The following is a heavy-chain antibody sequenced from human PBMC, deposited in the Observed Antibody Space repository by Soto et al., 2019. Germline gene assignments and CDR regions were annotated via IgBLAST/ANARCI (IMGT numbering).Heavy chain of an antibody. Sequence: PSETLSLTCTVSGGSISSSSYYWGWIRQPPGKGLEWIGTIYYSGSTYYNPSLKSRVTISVDTSKNQFSLKLSSVTAADTAVYYCARHGCSSTSCHYYYYNYGMDVWGQGTTVTVSS. CDR3: ARHGCSSTSCHYYYYNYGMDV. J-gene: IGHJ6*02. D-gene: IGHD2-2*01. CDR1: GGSISSSSYY. V-gene: IGHV4-39*01. CDR2: IYYSGST.